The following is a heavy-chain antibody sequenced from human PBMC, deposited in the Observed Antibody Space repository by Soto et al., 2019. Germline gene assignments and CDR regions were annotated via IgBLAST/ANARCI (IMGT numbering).Heavy chain of an antibody. CDR2: MNPNTGNT. V-gene: IGHV1-8*01. D-gene: IGHD2-2*01. J-gene: IGHJ4*02. CDR1: GYTFTSYD. CDR3: ARAGPARYCSTTSCRVFDY. Sequence: QVQLVQSGAEVKKPGASVKVSCKASGYTFTSYDINWVRQATGQGLEWMGWMNPNTGNTDFAQKFQGRVTMTRNTSISTAYMALSSLRSEDTAVYYCARAGPARYCSTTSCRVFDYGGQGTLVTVSS.